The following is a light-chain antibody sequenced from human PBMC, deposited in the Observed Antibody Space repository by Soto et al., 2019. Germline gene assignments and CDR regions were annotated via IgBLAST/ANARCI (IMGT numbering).Light chain of an antibody. CDR3: AAWDDSLNGYV. CDR2: SNN. CDR1: SPNIGGNA. Sequence: QSVLTQPPSASETPGQRVTISCSGSSPNIGGNAVNWYQQLPGTAPKVLIYSNNQRPSGVPDRFSGSKSGTSASLAISGLHSEDEADFYCAAWDDSLNGYVFGTGTKVTVL. V-gene: IGLV1-44*01. J-gene: IGLJ1*01.